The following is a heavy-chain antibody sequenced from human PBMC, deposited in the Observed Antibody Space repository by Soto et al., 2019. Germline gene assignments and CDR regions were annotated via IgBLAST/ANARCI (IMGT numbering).Heavy chain of an antibody. D-gene: IGHD6-13*01. CDR2: INTFTGGT. CDR3: ARDFSSTWPTFDS. Sequence: QVQLEQSGAEVKKPGASVKVSCKASGYTFTGYYIHWXXQXXGXXLEWMGWINTFTGGTNSAQKFQARVTVTMDTSTSTAHMELNSLTSDDTAVYYCARDFSSTWPTFDSWGQGTLVTVSS. V-gene: IGHV1-2*02. J-gene: IGHJ4*02. CDR1: GYTFTGYY.